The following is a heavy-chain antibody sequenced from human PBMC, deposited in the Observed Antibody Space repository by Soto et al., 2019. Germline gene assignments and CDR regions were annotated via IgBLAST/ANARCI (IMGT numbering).Heavy chain of an antibody. CDR2: IKQAGSEK. J-gene: IGHJ6*03. V-gene: IGHV3-7*01. CDR3: ARDLRGYDRGLEYYYMDV. CDR1: GFTFSSYW. D-gene: IGHD5-12*01. Sequence: EVQLVESGGGLVQPGGSLRLSCAASGFTFSSYWMSWVRQAPGKGLEWVANIKQAGSEKYYVDSVKGRFTISRDNAKNSLYLQMNSLRAEDTAVYYCARDLRGYDRGLEYYYMDVWGKGTTVTVSS.